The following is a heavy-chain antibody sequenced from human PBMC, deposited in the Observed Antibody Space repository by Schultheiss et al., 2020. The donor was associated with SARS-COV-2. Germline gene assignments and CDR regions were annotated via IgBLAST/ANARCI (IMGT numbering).Heavy chain of an antibody. V-gene: IGHV3-21*05. CDR1: GFTFSSYS. J-gene: IGHJ4*02. D-gene: IGHD1-26*01. CDR2: ISSSSSYI. CDR3: ARAGDTTPYLDY. Sequence: GGSLRLSCAASGFTFSSYSMNWVRQAPGKGLEWVSYISSSSSYIYYADSVKGRFTISRDNAKNSLYLRMNSLRAEDTAVYYCARAGDTTPYLDYWGQGTLVTVSS.